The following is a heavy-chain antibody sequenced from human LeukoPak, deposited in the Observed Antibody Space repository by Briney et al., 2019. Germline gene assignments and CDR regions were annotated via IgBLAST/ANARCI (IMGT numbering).Heavy chain of an antibody. CDR3: ARGVLRFLEWLPRYYFDY. CDR1: GGSISNSSYQ. D-gene: IGHD3-3*01. Sequence: SETLSLTCTVSGGSISNSSYQWGWIRQPPGKGLEWIGSIYYSGSTYYNPSLKSRVTISIDTSKNQFSLKLSSVTAADTAVYYCARGVLRFLEWLPRYYFDYWGQGTLVTVSS. CDR2: IYYSGST. V-gene: IGHV4-39*01. J-gene: IGHJ4*02.